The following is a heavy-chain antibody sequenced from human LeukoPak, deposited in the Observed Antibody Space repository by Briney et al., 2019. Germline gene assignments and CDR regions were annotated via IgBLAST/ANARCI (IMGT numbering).Heavy chain of an antibody. CDR1: GGTFSSYA. V-gene: IGHV1-8*02. CDR3: ARPTKITMLRGGGYNWFDP. J-gene: IGHJ5*02. CDR2: MNPDSGNT. Sequence: ASVKVSCKASGGTFSSYAITWVRQATGQGLEWMGWMNPDSGNTGYAQKFLGRVTMTRDTSINTAYMELSSLTSEDTAVYYCARPTKITMLRGGGYNWFDPWGQGTLVTVSS. D-gene: IGHD3-10*01.